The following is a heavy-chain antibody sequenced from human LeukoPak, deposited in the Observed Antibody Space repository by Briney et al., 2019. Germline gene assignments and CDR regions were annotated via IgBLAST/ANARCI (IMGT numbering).Heavy chain of an antibody. J-gene: IGHJ4*02. CDR1: GFTFSSYW. D-gene: IGHD2-2*01. CDR2: IKQDGSEK. V-gene: IGHV3-7*01. CDR3: ARGLDVVVPAAIEGSGSYYDY. Sequence: GGSLRLSCAASGFTFSSYWMSWVRQAPGKGLEWVANIKQDGSEKYYVDSVKGRFTISRDNAKNSLYLQMNSLRAEDTAVYYCARGLDVVVPAAIEGSGSYYDYWGQGTLVTVSP.